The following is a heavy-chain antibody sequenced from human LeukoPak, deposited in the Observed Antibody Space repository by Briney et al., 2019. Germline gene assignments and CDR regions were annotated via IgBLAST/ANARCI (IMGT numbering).Heavy chain of an antibody. D-gene: IGHD1-26*01. J-gene: IGHJ4*02. Sequence: GGSLRLSYAASGFILSTYSMNWVRQAPGKGLEWVSYISSSGSTIYYADSVKGRFTISRDNAKYSLYLQMNSLRAEDTAVYYCARGGLGSWTFDSWGQGTLVTVSS. CDR1: GFILSTYS. V-gene: IGHV3-48*04. CDR2: ISSSGSTI. CDR3: ARGGLGSWTFDS.